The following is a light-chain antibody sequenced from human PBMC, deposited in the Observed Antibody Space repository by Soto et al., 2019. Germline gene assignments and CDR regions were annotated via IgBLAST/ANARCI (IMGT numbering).Light chain of an antibody. CDR2: GAS. J-gene: IGKJ3*01. CDR1: QTVSSS. CDR3: QQYNNWPFT. Sequence: EIVMTQSPATLSVSPGERATLSCRTSQTVSSSLAWYQQKPGQAPRLLIYGASTRATGFPARFSGSGSGTEYNLSVSSLKSEDFAVYNFQQYNNWPFTFGTGTKVDIK. V-gene: IGKV3-15*01.